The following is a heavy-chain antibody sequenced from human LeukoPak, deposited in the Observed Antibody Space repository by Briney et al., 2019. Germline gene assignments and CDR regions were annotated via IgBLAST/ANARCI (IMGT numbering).Heavy chain of an antibody. Sequence: SETLSLTCTVSGGSISSHYWSWIRQPPGKGLEWIGYIYYSGSTNYNPSLKSRITISVDTSKNQFSLKLSSVTAADTAVYYCARDTKYSSSSPYYYYYYTDVWGKGTTVTVSS. J-gene: IGHJ6*03. CDR3: ARDTKYSSSSPYYYYYYTDV. D-gene: IGHD6-6*01. CDR1: GGSISSHY. V-gene: IGHV4-59*11. CDR2: IYYSGST.